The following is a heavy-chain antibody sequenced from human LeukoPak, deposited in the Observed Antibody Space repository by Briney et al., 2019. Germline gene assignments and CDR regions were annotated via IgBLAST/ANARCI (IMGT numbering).Heavy chain of an antibody. J-gene: IGHJ4*02. CDR1: GFTFSSYS. Sequence: GGSLRLSCAASGFTFSSYSMNWVRQAPGKGLEWVSYISSSSTTIYYADSVKGRFTISRDNSKNTLYLQMNSLRAEDTAVYYCAKAFEGEWELLPSFDYWGQGTLVTVSS. V-gene: IGHV3-48*01. CDR2: ISSSSTTI. CDR3: AKAFEGEWELLPSFDY. D-gene: IGHD1-26*01.